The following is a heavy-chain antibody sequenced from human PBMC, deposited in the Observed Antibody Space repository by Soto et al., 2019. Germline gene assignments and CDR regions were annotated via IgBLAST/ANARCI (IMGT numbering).Heavy chain of an antibody. D-gene: IGHD3-22*01. CDR1: GFTFSSYG. CDR3: AKNYYDSSGYYSPPHDAFDI. J-gene: IGHJ3*02. CDR2: ISYDGSNK. V-gene: IGHV3-30*18. Sequence: QVQLVESGGGVVQPGRSLRLSCAASGFTFSSYGMHWVRQAPGKGLEWVAVISYDGSNKYYADSVKGRFTISRDNSKNTLYLQMNSLRAEDTAVYYCAKNYYDSSGYYSPPHDAFDIWGQGTMVTVSS.